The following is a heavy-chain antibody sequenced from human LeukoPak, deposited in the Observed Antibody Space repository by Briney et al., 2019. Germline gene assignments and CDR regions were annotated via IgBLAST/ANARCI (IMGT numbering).Heavy chain of an antibody. J-gene: IGHJ4*02. Sequence: SETLSLTCSVSGGSISGYHWSWIRQPPGKGLEWIGHIYYSGSSGSTNYNPSLKSRVTISVDTSKNQFSLKLSSVTAADTAVYYCARYAITNTKTRKSALFDYWGQGTLVTVSS. CDR3: ARYAITNTKTRKSALFDY. V-gene: IGHV4-59*01. CDR2: IYYSGSSGST. CDR1: GGSISGYH. D-gene: IGHD3-10*01.